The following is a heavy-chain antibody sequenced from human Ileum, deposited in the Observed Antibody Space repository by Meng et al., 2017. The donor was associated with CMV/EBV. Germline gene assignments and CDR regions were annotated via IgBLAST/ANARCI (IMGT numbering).Heavy chain of an antibody. Sequence: SETLSLTCTVSGGSISSSSYYWGWLRQPPGKGLEWIGSIYYSGSTYYNPSLKSRVTISVDTSKNQFTLKPSSVTAADTAVYYCASGTYDFWSGFGGDWFDPWGQGTLVTVSS. D-gene: IGHD3-3*01. V-gene: IGHV4-39*01. J-gene: IGHJ5*02. CDR1: GGSISSSSYY. CDR2: IYYSGST. CDR3: ASGTYDFWSGFGGDWFDP.